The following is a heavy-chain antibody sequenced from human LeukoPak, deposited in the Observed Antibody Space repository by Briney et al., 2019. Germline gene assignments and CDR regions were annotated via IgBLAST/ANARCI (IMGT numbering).Heavy chain of an antibody. CDR3: ARGTSGYYRYFDY. CDR1: GGSFSGYY. J-gene: IGHJ4*02. D-gene: IGHD3-3*01. CDR2: INHSGST. V-gene: IGHV4-34*01. Sequence: PSETLSLTCTVSGGSFSGYYWSWIRQPPGKGLEWIGEINHSGSTNYNPSLKSRVTISVDTSKNQFSLKLSSVTAADTAVYYCARGTSGYYRYFDYWGQGTLVTVSS.